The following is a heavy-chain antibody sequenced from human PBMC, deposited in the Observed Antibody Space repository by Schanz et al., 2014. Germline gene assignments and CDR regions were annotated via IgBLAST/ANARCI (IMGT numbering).Heavy chain of an antibody. Sequence: QVQLVESGGGVVQPGKSLRLSCAASGFAFSDYGMHWVRQAPGKGLEWVAFISYDGSNTILADSVRGRFTISRDNSQNTLFLQMNSLRVEDTAVYYCSRFLTGLDYWGPGTLVTVSS. V-gene: IGHV3-30*03. CDR1: GFAFSDYG. CDR3: SRFLTGLDY. D-gene: IGHD7-27*01. CDR2: ISYDGSNT. J-gene: IGHJ4*02.